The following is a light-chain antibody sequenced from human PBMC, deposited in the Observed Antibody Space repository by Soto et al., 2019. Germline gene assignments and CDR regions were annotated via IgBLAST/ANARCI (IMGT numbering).Light chain of an antibody. J-gene: IGLJ2*01. V-gene: IGLV1-40*01. CDR1: SSNIGAGYD. Sequence: QSVLTQPPSVSGVPGQRVTISCTGSSSNIGAGYDIHWYQQLPGTAPKLLIYANTNRPSGVPDRFSASKSGTSASLAVTGLRAEDEADYYCQSYDITLSGFVIFGGGTKVTVL. CDR3: QSYDITLSGFVI. CDR2: ANT.